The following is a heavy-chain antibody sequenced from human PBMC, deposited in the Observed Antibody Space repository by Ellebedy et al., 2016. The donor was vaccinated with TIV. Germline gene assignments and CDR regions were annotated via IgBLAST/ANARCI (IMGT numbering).Heavy chain of an antibody. V-gene: IGHV1-3*01. D-gene: IGHD2-8*01. J-gene: IGHJ4*02. CDR2: INAGNGHT. CDR3: ARGGVGRYCTDGVCPQALDY. CDR1: GYTFSSYA. Sequence: ASVKVSCKASGYTFSSYAMHWVRQAPGQRLEWMGWINAGNGHTKYSQNFQGRVTITWDTSASTAYMELSRLRSEDTAVYYCARGGVGRYCTDGVCPQALDYWGQGTLVTVSS.